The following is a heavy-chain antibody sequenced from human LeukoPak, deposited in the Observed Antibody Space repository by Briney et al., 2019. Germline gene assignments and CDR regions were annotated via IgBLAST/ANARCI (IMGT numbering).Heavy chain of an antibody. CDR1: GFTFSSYG. CDR2: ISGISNHT. Sequence: GGSLRLSCVASGFTFSSYGMSWVRQAPGKGLEWVSSISGISNHTYFANSLKGRFSISRDNAKNSLYLQMNSLRAEDTAVYFCARATLSEIIAAEAFFDSWGQGTLVIVSS. D-gene: IGHD6-13*01. V-gene: IGHV3-21*06. CDR3: ARATLSEIIAAEAFFDS. J-gene: IGHJ4*02.